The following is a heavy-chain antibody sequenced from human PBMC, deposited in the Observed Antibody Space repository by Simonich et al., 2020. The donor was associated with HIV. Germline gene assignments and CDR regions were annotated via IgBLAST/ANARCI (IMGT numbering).Heavy chain of an antibody. D-gene: IGHD2-15*01. CDR3: TTDDYSYYFHY. J-gene: IGHJ4*02. V-gene: IGHV3-15*01. CDR2: IKSTSDGGTT. Sequence: EVQLVESGGGLVKPGGSLRLSCAASGFTFTNAWMSWVRQAPGKELEWLGRIKSTSDGGTTYYAATVKGRFTISRDDSKNTLYLQMNSLKTEDTAVYYCTTDDYSYYFHYWGQGTLVTVSS. CDR1: GFTFTNAW.